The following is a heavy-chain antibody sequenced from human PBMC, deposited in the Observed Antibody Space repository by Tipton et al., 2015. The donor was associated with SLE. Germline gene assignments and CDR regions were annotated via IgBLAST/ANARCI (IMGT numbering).Heavy chain of an antibody. V-gene: IGHV4-4*07. Sequence: TLSLTCSVSGDSMNNYYWAWIRQPAGKGLEWVGHFHTSGLISYNPSLKSRLTISAQASRNQFSLKLSSVTAADTAVYYCARDRGSSWSFDYYGLDVWGQGTTVTVSS. D-gene: IGHD6-13*01. J-gene: IGHJ6*02. CDR1: GDSMNNYY. CDR2: FHTSGLI. CDR3: ARDRGSSWSFDYYGLDV.